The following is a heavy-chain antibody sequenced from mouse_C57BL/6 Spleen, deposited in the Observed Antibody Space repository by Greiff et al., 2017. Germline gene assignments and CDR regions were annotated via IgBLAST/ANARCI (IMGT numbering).Heavy chain of an antibody. CDR2: IDPENGDT. V-gene: IGHV14-4*01. J-gene: IGHJ2*01. CDR1: GFNIKDDY. CDR3: TPSPFDY. Sequence: VQLQQSGAELVRPGASVKLSCTASGFNIKDDYMHWVKQRPEQGLEWIGWIDPENGDTEYASKFQGKATITADTSSNTASLPLTSLTSEYTAVYYCTPSPFDYWGQGTTLTVSS.